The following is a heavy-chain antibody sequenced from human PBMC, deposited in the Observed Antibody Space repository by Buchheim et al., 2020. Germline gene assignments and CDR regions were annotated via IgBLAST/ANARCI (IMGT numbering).Heavy chain of an antibody. V-gene: IGHV4-30-4*01. Sequence: QVQLQESGPGLVKPSQTLSLTCTVSGGSISSGDYYWSWIRQPPGKGLEWIGYLYYSGSTYYNPSLQSRVTISVDTSKNQFSLKLSSVTAADTAVYYCARDFDPRGYSYGSYFDYWGQGTL. CDR3: ARDFDPRGYSYGSYFDY. J-gene: IGHJ4*02. CDR1: GGSISSGDYY. D-gene: IGHD5-18*01. CDR2: LYYSGST.